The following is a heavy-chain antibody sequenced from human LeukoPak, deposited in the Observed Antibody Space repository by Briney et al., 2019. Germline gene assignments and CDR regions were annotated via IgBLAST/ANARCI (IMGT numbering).Heavy chain of an antibody. J-gene: IGHJ4*02. CDR1: GFTFSSYS. CDR2: ISSSSSYI. CDR3: ASRSIFGVVIEFDY. D-gene: IGHD3-3*01. Sequence: GGSLRLSCAASGFTFSSYSMNWVRQAPGKGLEWVSSISSSSSYIYYADSVKGRFTISRDNAKNSLYLQMNSLRAEDTAVYYCASRSIFGVVIEFDYWGQGTLVTVSS. V-gene: IGHV3-21*01.